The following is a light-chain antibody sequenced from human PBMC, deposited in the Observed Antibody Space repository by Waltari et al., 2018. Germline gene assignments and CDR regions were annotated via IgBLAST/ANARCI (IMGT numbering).Light chain of an antibody. CDR1: SSVVGGYNY. J-gene: IGLJ2*01. CDR2: DVS. Sequence: QSALTQPRSVSGSPGQSVTISCTGPSSVVGGYNYVSWYQQHPGKAPQLMVYDVSQRPSWVPDRFSGSKSGNTASLTISGLQAEDEADYYCCSYAGSYTLVFGGGTKLTVL. CDR3: CSYAGSYTLV. V-gene: IGLV2-11*01.